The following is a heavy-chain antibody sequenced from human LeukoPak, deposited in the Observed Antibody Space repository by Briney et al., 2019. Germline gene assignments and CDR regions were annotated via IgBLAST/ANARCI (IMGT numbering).Heavy chain of an antibody. CDR2: IDPYSGGT. CDR3: ARGNYYGSGPLSDY. Sequence: ASVKVSCKASGYTFNDYYLHWVRQAPGQGLEWMGWIDPYSGGTNYAQKFQGRVTMAGDTSITTAYMELSRLRSDDTAEYYCARGNYYGSGPLSDYWGQGTLVTVSS. CDR1: GYTFNDYY. D-gene: IGHD3-10*01. V-gene: IGHV1-2*02. J-gene: IGHJ4*02.